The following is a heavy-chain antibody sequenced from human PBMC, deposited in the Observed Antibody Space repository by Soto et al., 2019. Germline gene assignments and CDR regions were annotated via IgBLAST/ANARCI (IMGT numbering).Heavy chain of an antibody. J-gene: IGHJ4*02. CDR3: ARVRDIVAPFDY. CDR1: GFTFSSYG. V-gene: IGHV3-33*01. CDR2: IWYDGSNK. D-gene: IGHD5-12*01. Sequence: GGSLRLSCAASGFTFSSYGMHWVRQAPGKGLEWVAVIWYDGSNKYYADSVKGRFTISRDNSKNTLYLQMNSLRAEDTAVYYCARVRDIVAPFDYWGQGTLVTVSS.